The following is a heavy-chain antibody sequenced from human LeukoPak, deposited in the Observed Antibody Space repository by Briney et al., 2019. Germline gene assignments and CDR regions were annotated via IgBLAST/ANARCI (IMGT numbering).Heavy chain of an antibody. CDR1: GYTFTSYG. J-gene: IGHJ4*02. CDR2: IIPIFGTA. CDR3: ARGYYDSSGYYL. Sequence: GASVKVSCKASGYTFTSYGISWVRQAPGQGLEWMGGIIPIFGTANYAQKFQGRVTITADESTSTAYMELSSLRSEDTAVYYCARGYYDSSGYYLWGQGTLVTVSS. D-gene: IGHD3-22*01. V-gene: IGHV1-69*13.